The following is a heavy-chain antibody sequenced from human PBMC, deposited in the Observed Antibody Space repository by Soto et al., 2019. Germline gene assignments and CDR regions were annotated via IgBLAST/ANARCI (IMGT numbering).Heavy chain of an antibody. CDR3: ARVTTGTLDFGY. V-gene: IGHV1-3*05. D-gene: IGHD1-1*01. CDR2: INAGNGNT. CDR1: GYTFTSYA. J-gene: IGHJ4*02. Sequence: QVQLVQSGAEEKKPGASVKVSCKASGYTFTSYAMHWVRQAPGQRLEWMGWINAGNGNTKYSQKFQGRVTITRDTSASTAYMELSSLRSEDTAVYYCARVTTGTLDFGYWGQGTLVTVSS.